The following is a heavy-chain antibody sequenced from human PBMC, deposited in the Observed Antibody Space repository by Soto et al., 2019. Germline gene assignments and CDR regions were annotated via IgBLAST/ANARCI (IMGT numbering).Heavy chain of an antibody. J-gene: IGHJ6*02. Sequence: SVKVSCKASGGTFSSYAISWVRQAPGQGLEWMGGIIPMFGSATYGQKFRGRVTITADESTSTAYMDLSSLRSEDSALYYCARGTRDCSTTSCYSPQGYYRHDMDVWGPGTTITVSS. CDR2: IIPMFGSA. V-gene: IGHV1-69*13. CDR1: GGTFSSYA. D-gene: IGHD2-2*01. CDR3: ARGTRDCSTTSCYSPQGYYRHDMDV.